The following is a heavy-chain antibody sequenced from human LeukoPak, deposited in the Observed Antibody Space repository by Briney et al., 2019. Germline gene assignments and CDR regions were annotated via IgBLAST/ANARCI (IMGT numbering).Heavy chain of an antibody. CDR3: AKDLKWALLPYYFDY. CDR2: IRGGGGRT. V-gene: IGHV3-23*01. D-gene: IGHD1-26*01. J-gene: IGHJ4*02. Sequence: GGSLRLSCPAAGFTFSNYAMSWVRQAPGKGLEWVSAIRGGGGRTYYADSVKGRFTISRDNSKNTLYLQMNSLRAEDTAVYYCAKDLKWALLPYYFDYWGQGTLVTVSS. CDR1: GFTFSNYA.